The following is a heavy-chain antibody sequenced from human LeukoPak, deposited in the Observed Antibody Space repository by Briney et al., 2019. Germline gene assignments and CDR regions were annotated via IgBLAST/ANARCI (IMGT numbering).Heavy chain of an antibody. D-gene: IGHD2-2*01. J-gene: IGHJ4*02. CDR3: ARHPQARSSTSSATSYFDY. CDR1: GGSISNYY. Sequence: PSETLSLTCTVSGGSISNYYWSWIRQPPGKGLEWIGEINHSGNTNYNPSLKSRVTISVDTSKNQFSLNLNSVTAADTAVYYCARHPQARSSTSSATSYFDYWGQGTLVTVSS. V-gene: IGHV4-34*01. CDR2: INHSGNT.